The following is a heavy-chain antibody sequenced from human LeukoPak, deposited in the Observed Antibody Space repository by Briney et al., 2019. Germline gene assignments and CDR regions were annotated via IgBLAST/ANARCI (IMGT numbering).Heavy chain of an antibody. CDR3: ARDREEGWYSVSPYYFDY. Sequence: ASVKVSCKASGYTFTSYGISWVRQAPGQGLEWMGWISAYNCNTNYAQKLQGRVTMTTDTSTSTAYMELRSLRSDDTAVYYCARDREEGWYSVSPYYFDYWGQGTLVTVSS. CDR1: GYTFTSYG. D-gene: IGHD6-19*01. J-gene: IGHJ4*02. CDR2: ISAYNCNT. V-gene: IGHV1-18*01.